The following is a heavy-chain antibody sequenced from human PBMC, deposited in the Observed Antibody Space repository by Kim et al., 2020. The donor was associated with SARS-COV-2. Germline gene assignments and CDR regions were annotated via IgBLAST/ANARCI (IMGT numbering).Heavy chain of an antibody. J-gene: IGHJ4*02. CDR1: GFTFSESW. D-gene: IGHD1-1*01. Sequence: GGSLRLSCAAAGFTFSESWMAWVRQAPGKGLDVVAYISEDGSRKSYADSVKGRFIISRDDAKRSAFLQMNSLRPEDTALYYSGRSTTGIYWGPGDQVLVSS. CDR3: GRSTTGIY. CDR2: ISEDGSRK. V-gene: IGHV3-7*01.